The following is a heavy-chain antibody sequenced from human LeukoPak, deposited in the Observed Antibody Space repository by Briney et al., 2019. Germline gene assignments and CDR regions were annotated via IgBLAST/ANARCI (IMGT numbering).Heavy chain of an antibody. CDR3: ARDRYYYDSSSYYSAFET. Sequence: SETLSLTCTVSGGSVSSYNWTWIRQPAGMGLELIGRIYTSGITNYSPSLRSRVTMSLDTSKNQFSLKLTSVTAADTAVYYCARDRYYYDSSSYYSAFETWGQGTMVTVSS. V-gene: IGHV4-4*07. J-gene: IGHJ3*02. CDR2: IYTSGIT. D-gene: IGHD3-22*01. CDR1: GGSVSSYN.